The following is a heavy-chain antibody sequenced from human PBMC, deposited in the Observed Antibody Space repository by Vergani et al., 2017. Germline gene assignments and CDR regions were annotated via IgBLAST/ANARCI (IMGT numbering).Heavy chain of an antibody. D-gene: IGHD2-21*02. CDR1: GGTFSSYA. J-gene: IGHJ4*02. V-gene: IGHV1-69*01. CDR3: ARAAYCGGDWYVFDLG. Sequence: QVQLVQSGAEVKKPGSSVKVSCKASGGTFSSYAISWVRQAPGQGLEWIGGIIPIFGTANYAQKFQGRVTITADESTSTAYMELSSLRSGVTAVYYCARAAYCGGDWYVFDLGWGQGTLVTVSS. CDR2: IIPIFGTA.